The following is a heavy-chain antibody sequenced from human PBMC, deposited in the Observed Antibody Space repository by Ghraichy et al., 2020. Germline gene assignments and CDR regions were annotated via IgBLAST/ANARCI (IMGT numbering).Heavy chain of an antibody. V-gene: IGHV3-7*01. CDR2: IKQDGSEK. CDR1: GFTFSSYW. D-gene: IGHD2-2*01. J-gene: IGHJ3*02. Sequence: LSLTCTASGFTFSSYWMSWVRQAPGKGLEWVANIKQDGSEKYYVDSVKGRFTISRDNAKNSLYLQMNSLRAEDTAVYYCPRAAVVPAAHDAFDIWGQGTMVTVSS. CDR3: PRAAVVPAAHDAFDI.